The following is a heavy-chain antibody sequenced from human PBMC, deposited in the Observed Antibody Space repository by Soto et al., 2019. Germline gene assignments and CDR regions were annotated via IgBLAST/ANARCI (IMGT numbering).Heavy chain of an antibody. D-gene: IGHD5-18*01. CDR3: AKLRGYSYGYFDY. J-gene: IGHJ4*02. Sequence: GGSLRLSCAAYGFTFSSYAMSWVRQAPGKGLEWVSAISGSGGSTYYADSVKGRFTISRDNSKNTLYLQMNSLRAEDTAVYYCAKLRGYSYGYFDYWGQGTLVTVSS. CDR1: GFTFSSYA. V-gene: IGHV3-23*01. CDR2: ISGSGGST.